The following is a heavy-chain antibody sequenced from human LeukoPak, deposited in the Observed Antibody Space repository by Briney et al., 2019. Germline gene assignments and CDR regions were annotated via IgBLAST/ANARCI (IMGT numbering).Heavy chain of an antibody. Sequence: GGSLRLSCAASGFTFSTYNINWVRQAPGKGLEWVSCISSSSSYIYYADSVKGRFTISRDNAKNSLYLQMNSLRAEDTAVYYCAKSLLRPGYWGQGTLVTVSS. CDR3: AKSLLRPGY. V-gene: IGHV3-21*04. CDR2: ISSSSSYI. CDR1: GFTFSTYN. J-gene: IGHJ4*02. D-gene: IGHD3-3*01.